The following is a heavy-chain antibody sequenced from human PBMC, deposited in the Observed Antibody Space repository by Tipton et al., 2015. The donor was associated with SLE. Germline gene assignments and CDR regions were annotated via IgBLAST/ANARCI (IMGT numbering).Heavy chain of an antibody. CDR2: IYYSGST. CDR1: GGSISSGDYY. CDR3: ARGKDYYYMDV. J-gene: IGHJ6*03. Sequence: TLSLTCTVSGGSISSGDYYWSWIRQPPGKGLEWIGYIYYSGSTYYNPSLKSRVTISVDTSKNQFSLKLSSVTAADTAVYYCARGKDYYYMDVWGKGTTVTVSS. V-gene: IGHV4-30-4*02. D-gene: IGHD3-10*01.